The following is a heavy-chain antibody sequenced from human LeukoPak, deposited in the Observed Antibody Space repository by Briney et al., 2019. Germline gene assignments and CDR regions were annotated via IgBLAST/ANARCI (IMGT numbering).Heavy chain of an antibody. CDR2: INPSGGST. J-gene: IGHJ5*02. D-gene: IGHD3-10*01. V-gene: IGHV1-46*01. CDR3: ARGATMVRGVIGWFDP. CDR1: GYTFTSYY. Sequence: GASVKVSCKASGYTFTSYYMHWVRQAPGQGLEWMGIINPSGGSTSYAQKFQDRVTMTRDTSTSTVYMELSSLRSEDTAVYYCARGATMVRGVIGWFDPWGQGTLVTVSS.